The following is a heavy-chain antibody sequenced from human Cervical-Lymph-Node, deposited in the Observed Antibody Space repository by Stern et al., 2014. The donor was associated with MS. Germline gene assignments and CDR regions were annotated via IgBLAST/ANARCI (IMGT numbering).Heavy chain of an antibody. D-gene: IGHD3-22*01. CDR2: IYYSGST. CDR3: ARGDYYDSSGYYPNYYCYGMDV. V-gene: IGHV4-31*03. CDR1: GGSISSGGYY. Sequence: QVQLQESGPGLVKPSQTLSLTCTVSGGSISSGGYYWSWIRQHPGKGLEWIGYIYYSGSTYYNPSLKSRVTISVDTSKNQFSLKLSSVTAADTAVYYCARGDYYDSSGYYPNYYCYGMDVWGQGTTVTVSS. J-gene: IGHJ6*02.